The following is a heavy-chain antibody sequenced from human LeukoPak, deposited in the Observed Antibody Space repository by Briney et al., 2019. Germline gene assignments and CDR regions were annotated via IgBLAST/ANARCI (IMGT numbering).Heavy chain of an antibody. Sequence: SQTLSLTCAISGDSVSSNSALWNWIRQSPSRGLEWLGRTYYRSKWYNDYAVSVKSRITINPDTSKNQFSLQLNSVSPEDTAVYYCARDRRDYGDPDAFDIWGQGAMVTVSS. CDR1: GDSVSSNSAL. CDR2: TYYRSKWYN. D-gene: IGHD4-17*01. CDR3: ARDRRDYGDPDAFDI. V-gene: IGHV6-1*01. J-gene: IGHJ3*02.